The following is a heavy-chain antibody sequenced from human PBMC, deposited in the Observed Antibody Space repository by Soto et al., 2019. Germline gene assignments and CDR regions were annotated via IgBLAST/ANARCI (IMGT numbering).Heavy chain of an antibody. Sequence: GGSLRLSCAASGFTFSSYAMSWVRQAPGKGLEWVSAISGSGGSTYYADSVKGRFTISRDNSKNTLYLQMNSLRAEDTAVYYCAKDLDTVTPHLNYYGMDVWGQGTTVTVSS. CDR2: ISGSGGST. CDR1: GFTFSSYA. V-gene: IGHV3-23*01. CDR3: AKDLDTVTPHLNYYGMDV. J-gene: IGHJ6*02. D-gene: IGHD4-17*01.